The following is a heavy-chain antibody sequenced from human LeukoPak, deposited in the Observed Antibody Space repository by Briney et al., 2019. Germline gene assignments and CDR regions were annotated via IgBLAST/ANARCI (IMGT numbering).Heavy chain of an antibody. CDR3: ARGSSGYYLYFDY. D-gene: IGHD3-22*01. CDR2: MNPNSGNT. V-gene: IGHV1-8*02. J-gene: IGHJ4*02. CDR1: GGTFSSYA. Sequence: ASVKVSCKASGGTFSSYAISWVRQAPGQGLEWMGWMNPNSGNTGYAQKFQGRVTMTRNTSISTAYMELSSLRSEDTAVYYCARGSSGYYLYFDYWGQGTLVTVSS.